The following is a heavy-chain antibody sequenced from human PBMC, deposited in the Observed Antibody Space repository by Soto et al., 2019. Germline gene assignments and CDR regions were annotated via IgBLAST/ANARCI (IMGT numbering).Heavy chain of an antibody. CDR1: GFTFSSYG. V-gene: IGHV3-33*01. D-gene: IGHD6-19*01. Sequence: QVQLVESGGGVVQPGRSLRLSCAASGFTFSSYGMHWVRQAPGKGLEWVAVIWHDGSNKYYADSVKGRFTISRDNSKNTLDLQMNSLSAEDTAVYYCARTGGAVAGHYYYYGMDVWGQGTTVTVCS. CDR3: ARTGGAVAGHYYYYGMDV. J-gene: IGHJ6*02. CDR2: IWHDGSNK.